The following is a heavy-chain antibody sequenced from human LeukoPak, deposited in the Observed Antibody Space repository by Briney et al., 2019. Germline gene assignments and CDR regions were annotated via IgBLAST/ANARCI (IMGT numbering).Heavy chain of an antibody. Sequence: PSETLSLTCAAYGGSFSGYYWSWIRQPLWKGLEWIGDINHRGYSNCNPSLKSRVTISEDTSKNQFSLKLSSVTAADTALYYCARDRQYYYGSGSYYGYDYWGQGTLVTVSS. CDR1: GGSFSGYY. CDR2: INHRGYS. D-gene: IGHD3-10*01. V-gene: IGHV4-34*01. CDR3: ARDRQYYYGSGSYYGYDY. J-gene: IGHJ4*02.